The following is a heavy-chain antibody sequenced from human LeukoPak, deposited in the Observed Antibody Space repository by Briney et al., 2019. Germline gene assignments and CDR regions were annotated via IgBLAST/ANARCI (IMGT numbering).Heavy chain of an antibody. Sequence: GGSLRLSCAASGFAFGVHAMPWVRQAPGKGLEWVIGISYDGRNEDHADSVKGRFTISRDNSKNTLFLQMNSLRPEDTAVYYCAREYTGSRFDVWGQGTLVTVSS. V-gene: IGHV3-30-3*01. CDR1: GFAFGVHA. CDR2: ISYDGRNE. J-gene: IGHJ4*02. D-gene: IGHD5-18*01. CDR3: AREYTGSRFDV.